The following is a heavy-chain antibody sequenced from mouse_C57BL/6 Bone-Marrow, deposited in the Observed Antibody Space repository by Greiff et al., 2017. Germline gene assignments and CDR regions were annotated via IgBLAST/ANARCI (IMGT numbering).Heavy chain of an antibody. CDR2: IYPGDGDT. V-gene: IGHV1-82*01. Sequence: VQLQQSGPELVKPGASVKISCKASGYAFSSSWMNWVKQRPGKGLEWIGRIYPGDGDTNYNGKFKGKATLTADKSSSTAYMQLSSLTSEDSAVYFCARGKDCYDYASDYWGQGTTLTVSS. CDR3: ARGKDCYDYASDY. CDR1: GYAFSSSW. D-gene: IGHD2-4*01. J-gene: IGHJ2*01.